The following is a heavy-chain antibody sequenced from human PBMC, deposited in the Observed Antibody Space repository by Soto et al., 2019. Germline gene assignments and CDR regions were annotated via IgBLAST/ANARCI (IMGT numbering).Heavy chain of an antibody. V-gene: IGHV3-74*01. Sequence: EVQLVESGGGLVQPGGSQRFSCAASGFTFSNYWMHWVRQAPGKGLVWVSRINGDGSTTNYADSVKGRFTIPRDNDKNTLYLQMNSLRAEDTAVYYCARGARNYYYFDYWGQGTLVTVSS. CDR3: ARGARNYYYFDY. CDR2: INGDGSTT. CDR1: GFTFSNYW. J-gene: IGHJ4*02. D-gene: IGHD1-7*01.